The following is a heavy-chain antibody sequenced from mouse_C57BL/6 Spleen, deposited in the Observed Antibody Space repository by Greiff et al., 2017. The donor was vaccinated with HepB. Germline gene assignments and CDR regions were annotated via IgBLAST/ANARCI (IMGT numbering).Heavy chain of an antibody. CDR1: GYAFSSSW. J-gene: IGHJ2*01. V-gene: IGHV1-82*01. CDR3: ARGIYRGYFDY. Sequence: VKLMESGPELVKPGASVKISCKASGYAFSSSWMNWVKQRPGKGLEWIGRIYPGDGDTNYNGKFKGKATLTADKSSSTAYMQLSSLTSEDSAVYFCARGIYRGYFDYWGQGTTLTVSS. CDR2: IYPGDGDT. D-gene: IGHD2-1*01.